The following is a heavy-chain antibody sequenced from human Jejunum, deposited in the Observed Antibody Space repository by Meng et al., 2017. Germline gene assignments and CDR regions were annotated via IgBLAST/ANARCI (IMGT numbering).Heavy chain of an antibody. CDR3: ARGVGDLGDY. Sequence: QVQVAQSGAKVGKPGASVKLSCKPSGYTFTTYDLHGVRQATGQGLEWMGWVSPSSGNTRYAQKFQGRVTMTRDTSISTVYMELTSLKSDDTAVYYCARGVGDLGDYWGQGTLVTVSS. D-gene: IGHD3-16*01. CDR2: VSPSSGNT. V-gene: IGHV1-8*01. J-gene: IGHJ4*02. CDR1: GYTFTTYD.